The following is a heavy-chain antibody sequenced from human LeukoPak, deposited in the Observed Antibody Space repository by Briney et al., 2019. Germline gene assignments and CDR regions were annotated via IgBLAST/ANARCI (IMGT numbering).Heavy chain of an antibody. CDR1: GFTFSSYA. D-gene: IGHD2-2*01. CDR2: ISGSGGST. J-gene: IGHJ4*02. CDR3: AKGDCSSTSCFSDY. Sequence: GGSLRLSCAASGFTFSSYAMSWARQAPGKGLEWVSAISGSGGSTYYADSVKGRFTISRDNSKNTLYLQMNSLRAEDTAVYYCAKGDCSSTSCFSDYWGQGTLVTVSS. V-gene: IGHV3-23*01.